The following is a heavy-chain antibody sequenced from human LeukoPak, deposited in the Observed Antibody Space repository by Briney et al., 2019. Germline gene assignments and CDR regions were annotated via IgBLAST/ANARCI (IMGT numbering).Heavy chain of an antibody. J-gene: IGHJ4*02. D-gene: IGHD3-22*01. CDR2: ISAYNGNT. CDR3: ARDTYYYDSSGYYSFDY. Sequence: HRASVKLSCKASGYTFTSYGISWVRQAPGQGLEWMGWISAYNGNTYYAQKLQGRVTMATDTSTSTAYMELRSLRSDDTAVYYCARDTYYYDSSGYYSFDYWGQGTLSPSPQ. CDR1: GYTFTSYG. V-gene: IGHV1-18*01.